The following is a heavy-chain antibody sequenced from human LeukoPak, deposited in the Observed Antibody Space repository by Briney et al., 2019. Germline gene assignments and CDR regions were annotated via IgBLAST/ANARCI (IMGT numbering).Heavy chain of an antibody. CDR1: GYTFTGYY. V-gene: IGHV1-2*02. D-gene: IGHD5-12*01. J-gene: IGHJ3*02. CDR3: ASYRSRGSSGYDPAEYAFDI. CDR2: INPNSGGT. Sequence: ASVKVSCKASGYTFTGYYMHWVRQAPGQGLEWMGWINPNSGGTNYAQKFQGRVTMTRDTSISTAYMELSRLRSDDTAVYYCASYRSRGSSGYDPAEYAFDIWGQGTMVTVSS.